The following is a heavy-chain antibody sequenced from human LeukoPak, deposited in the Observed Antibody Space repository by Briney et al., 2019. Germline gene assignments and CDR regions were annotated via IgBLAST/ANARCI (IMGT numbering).Heavy chain of an antibody. CDR3: ARGGERWIDL. J-gene: IGHJ5*02. Sequence: GASVKVSCKASGYVFTSYYITWVRQAPGQGLEWMGCVSAYNGNTNYAQNFQGRVTMTTDTSTSTAYMELRRLTCEETAIYYCARGGERWIDLWGEGTLVTVSS. CDR2: VSAYNGNT. CDR1: GYVFTSYY. D-gene: IGHD1-1*01. V-gene: IGHV1-18*01.